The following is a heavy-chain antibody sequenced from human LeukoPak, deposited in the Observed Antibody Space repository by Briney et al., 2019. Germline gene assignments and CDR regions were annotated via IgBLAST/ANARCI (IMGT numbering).Heavy chain of an antibody. Sequence: PGGSLRLSCAASGFTVSSNYMSWVRQAPGKGLEWVSVIYSGGSTYYADSVKGRFTISRDNSKNTLYLQMNSLRAEDTAVYYCARVSLAVAGTFYSDYWGQGTLVTVSS. V-gene: IGHV3-53*01. J-gene: IGHJ4*02. CDR1: GFTVSSNY. D-gene: IGHD6-19*01. CDR3: ARVSLAVAGTFYSDY. CDR2: IYSGGST.